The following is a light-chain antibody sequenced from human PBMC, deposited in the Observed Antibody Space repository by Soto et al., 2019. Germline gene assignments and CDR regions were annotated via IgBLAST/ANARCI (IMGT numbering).Light chain of an antibody. CDR3: QQRSNLPPT. V-gene: IGKV3-11*01. CDR1: QSVSSY. CDR2: DAS. J-gene: IGKJ2*01. Sequence: EIVLTQSPATLSLSPGERATLSCRASQSVSSYLAWYQQKPGQAPRLLIYDASNRATGIPARFSGSGSGTDFTLTSSSLEPEDFAVYYCQQRSNLPPTFGQGTKLEIK.